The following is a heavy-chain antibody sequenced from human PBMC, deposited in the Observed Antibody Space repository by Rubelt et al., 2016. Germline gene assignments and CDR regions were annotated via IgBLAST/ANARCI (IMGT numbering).Heavy chain of an antibody. D-gene: IGHD3-10*01. Sequence: QVQLVQSGADVMQPGASVRLSCAASGYTFTTYAIHWVRQAPGQRLEWMGWINPKSGGTNFAQKFQGWVTVTRDTSISTAYMELSRLRSEDTAVYYCARELGTSFNGLDIWGQGTTVTVSS. CDR2: INPKSGGT. J-gene: IGHJ6*02. V-gene: IGHV1-2*04. CDR3: ARELGTSFNGLDI. CDR1: GYTFTTYA.